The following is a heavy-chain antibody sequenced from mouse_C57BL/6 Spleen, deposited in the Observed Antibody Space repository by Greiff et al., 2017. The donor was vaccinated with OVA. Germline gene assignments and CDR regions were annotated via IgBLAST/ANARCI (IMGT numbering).Heavy chain of an antibody. Sequence: QVQLQQPGAELVRPGSSVKLSCKASGYTFTSYWMHWVKQRPIQGLEWIGNIDPSDSETHYNQKFKDKATLTVDKSSSTAYMQLSSRTSEDSAVYYCARNYGRSYYYYAMDYWGQGTSVTVSS. CDR2: IDPSDSET. J-gene: IGHJ4*01. CDR3: ARNYGRSYYYYAMDY. D-gene: IGHD1-1*01. CDR1: GYTFTSYW. V-gene: IGHV1-52*01.